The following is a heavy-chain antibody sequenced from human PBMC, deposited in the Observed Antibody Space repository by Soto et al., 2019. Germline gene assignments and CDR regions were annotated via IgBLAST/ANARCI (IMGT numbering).Heavy chain of an antibody. CDR1: GYTFTGYY. J-gene: IGHJ3*02. D-gene: IGHD3-22*01. V-gene: IGHV1-2*04. Sequence: VASVKVSCKASGYTFTGYYMHWVRQAPGQGLEWMGWINPNSGGTNYAQKFQGWVTMTRDTSISTAYMELSRLRSDDTAVYYCARGYYYDSSGYSSRTQDAFDIWGQGPMVTVSS. CDR3: ARGYYYDSSGYSSRTQDAFDI. CDR2: INPNSGGT.